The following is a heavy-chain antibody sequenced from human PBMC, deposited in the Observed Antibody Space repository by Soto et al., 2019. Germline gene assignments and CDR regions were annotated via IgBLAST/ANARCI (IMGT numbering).Heavy chain of an antibody. D-gene: IGHD4-17*01. CDR2: ISAYNGNT. V-gene: IGHV1-18*01. CDR3: ARGLGCAEYGDYCYFDY. CDR1: GYMFTSYG. Sequence: ASVKVSCKTSGYMFTSYGISWVRQAPGQGLEWMGWISAYNGNTNYAQKVKGRVTMTTDTSTSTAYMELRSLISDDTAVYYCARGLGCAEYGDYCYFDYWGQGTMVTVYS. J-gene: IGHJ4*02.